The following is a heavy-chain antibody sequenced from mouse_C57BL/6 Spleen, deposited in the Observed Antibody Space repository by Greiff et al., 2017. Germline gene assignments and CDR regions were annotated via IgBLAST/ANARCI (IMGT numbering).Heavy chain of an antibody. CDR2: IYPGDGDT. V-gene: IGHV1-80*01. CDR1: GYAFSSYW. CDR3: ARREVYGNYEDYYAMDY. D-gene: IGHD2-1*01. J-gene: IGHJ4*01. Sequence: QVQLQQSGAELVKPGASVKISCKASGYAFSSYWMNWVKQRPGKGLEWIGQIYPGDGDTNYNGKFKGKATLTADKSSSTAYMQLSSLTSEDSAVYFCARREVYGNYEDYYAMDYWGQGTSVTVSS.